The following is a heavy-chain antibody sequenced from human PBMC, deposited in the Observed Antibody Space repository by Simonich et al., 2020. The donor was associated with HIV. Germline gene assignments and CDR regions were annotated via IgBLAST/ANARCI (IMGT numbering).Heavy chain of an antibody. J-gene: IGHJ4*02. Sequence: EVQLVESGGGLVQPGGSLRLSCAASGFTFSSYNKNWVRQAPGKGLEWVSYISSRSSTIYYADSVKGRFTISRDNAKSSMYLQMNSLRAEDTAVYYCARFLGSYGWDYYFDSWGQGTLVTVSS. D-gene: IGHD1-26*01. CDR3: ARFLGSYGWDYYFDS. V-gene: IGHV3-48*04. CDR1: GFTFSSYN. CDR2: ISSRSSTI.